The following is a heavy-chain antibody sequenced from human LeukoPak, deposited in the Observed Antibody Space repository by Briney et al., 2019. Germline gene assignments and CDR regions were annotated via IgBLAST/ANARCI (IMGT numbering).Heavy chain of an antibody. Sequence: PGGSLRVSCAASGXXFXXXAXXXXXXAPGXXLXXVXHIXGSGGDTYYAXSVKGRFTISRDNSKNTLYLQMNSLRAEDTAVYYCXKGGCTSGYCGFDYWGQGTLVTVSS. CDR2: IXGSGGDT. D-gene: IGHD3-22*01. CDR1: GXXFXXXA. J-gene: IGHJ4*02. CDR3: XKGGCTSGYCGFDY. V-gene: IGHV3-23*01.